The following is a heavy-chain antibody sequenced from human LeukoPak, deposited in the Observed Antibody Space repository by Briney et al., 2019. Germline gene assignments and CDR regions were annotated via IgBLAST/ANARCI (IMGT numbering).Heavy chain of an antibody. CDR1: GYSFTSYW. Sequence: GESLKISCKGSGYSFTSYWISWVRQMPGKGLEWMGRIDPSDSYTNYSPSFQGHVTISADKSISTAYLQWSSLKASDTAMYYCASGVSLWFGENAFDIWGQGTMVTVSS. D-gene: IGHD3-10*01. V-gene: IGHV5-10-1*01. CDR3: ASGVSLWFGENAFDI. CDR2: IDPSDSYT. J-gene: IGHJ3*02.